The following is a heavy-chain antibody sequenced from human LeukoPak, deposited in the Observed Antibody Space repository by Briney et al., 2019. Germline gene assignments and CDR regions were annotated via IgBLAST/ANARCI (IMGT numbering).Heavy chain of an antibody. V-gene: IGHV1-69*13. J-gene: IGHJ1*01. CDR1: GGTFSSYA. CDR2: IIPIFGTA. D-gene: IGHD3-3*01. CDR3: ARGDYDFWSGYYTLGYFQH. Sequence: SVKVSCKASGGTFSSYAISWVRQAPGQGLEWMGGIIPIFGTANYAQKFQGRVTITADESTSTAYMELSSLRSEDTAVYYCARGDYDFWSGYYTLGYFQHWGQGTLSPSPQ.